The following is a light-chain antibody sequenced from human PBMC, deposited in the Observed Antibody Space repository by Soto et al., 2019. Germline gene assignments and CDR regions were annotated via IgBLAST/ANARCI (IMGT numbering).Light chain of an antibody. J-gene: IGKJ4*01. CDR3: QQRSNWPPVT. CDR2: DAS. Sequence: EIVLTQSRATLSLSPGERATLSCRASQSVSSYLAWYQQKPGQAPRLLIYDASNRATGIPARFSGSGSGTDFTLTISSLEPEVFAIYYCQQRSNWPPVTFGGGTKVEIK. CDR1: QSVSSY. V-gene: IGKV3-11*01.